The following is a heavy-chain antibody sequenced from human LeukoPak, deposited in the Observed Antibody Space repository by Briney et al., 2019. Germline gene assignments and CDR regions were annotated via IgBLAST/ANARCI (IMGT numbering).Heavy chain of an antibody. D-gene: IGHD3-10*01. Sequence: GGPLRLSCAASGFTFSSYSMNWVRQAPGKGLEWVSDSVKGRFTISRDNAKNSLYLQMNSLRAEDTAVYYCARGLHMVRGVIIGFDYWGQGTLVTVSS. CDR3: ARGLHMVRGVIIGFDY. V-gene: IGHV3-48*04. CDR1: GFTFSSYS. J-gene: IGHJ4*02.